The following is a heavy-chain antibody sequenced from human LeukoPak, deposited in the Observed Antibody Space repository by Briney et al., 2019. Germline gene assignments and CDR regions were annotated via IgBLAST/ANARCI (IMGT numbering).Heavy chain of an antibody. Sequence: ASVTVSCKVSGYTLTELSMHWVRQAPGKGLEGLGGFDPEDGETIYAQKFQGRVTMTEDTSTDTAYMELSSLRSEDTAVYYCLEFGGVIVSYWGQGTLVTVSS. CDR1: GYTLTELS. D-gene: IGHD3-16*02. V-gene: IGHV1-24*01. J-gene: IGHJ4*02. CDR3: LEFGGVIVSY. CDR2: FDPEDGET.